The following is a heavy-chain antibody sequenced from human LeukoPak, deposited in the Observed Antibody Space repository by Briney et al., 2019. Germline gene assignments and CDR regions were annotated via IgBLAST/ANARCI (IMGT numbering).Heavy chain of an antibody. CDR2: ISEGVGNT. CDR3: AKREKGTTGRFFDY. V-gene: IGHV3-23*01. CDR1: GFTFTNYA. J-gene: IGHJ4*02. Sequence: SLRLSCAASGFTFTNYAMTWVRQAPGKGLEWVSGISEGVGNTYYADSVKGRFTISRDHSKNTLYLQMNSLRAEDTALYYCAKREKGTTGRFFDYWGQGTLVTVSS. D-gene: IGHD4-17*01.